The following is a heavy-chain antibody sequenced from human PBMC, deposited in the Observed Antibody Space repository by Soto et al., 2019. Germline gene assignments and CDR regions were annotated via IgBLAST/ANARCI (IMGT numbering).Heavy chain of an antibody. CDR3: SRDLGS. Sequence: EVQLVESGGNLVQPGGSLRLSCAASGFTFSDHHMDWVRQAPGKGLEWVGRTRNKANSYTTEYAASVKGRFTISRDDSKNSLYLQMYSLKTEDTAVYYCSRDLGSWGQGTLVTVSS. V-gene: IGHV3-72*01. CDR2: TRNKANSYTT. CDR1: GFTFSDHH. J-gene: IGHJ5*02.